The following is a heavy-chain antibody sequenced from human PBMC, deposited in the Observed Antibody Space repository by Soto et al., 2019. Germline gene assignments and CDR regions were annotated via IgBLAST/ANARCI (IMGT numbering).Heavy chain of an antibody. J-gene: IGHJ4*02. CDR1: GGSFSGYY. V-gene: IGHV4-34*01. D-gene: IGHD3-9*01. CDR3: ARGTSVRNGTPYDRPYYFDY. Sequence: QVQLQQWGAGLLKPSETLSLTCAVYGGSFSGYYWSWIRQPPGKGLEWIGEINHSGSTNYNPSLKSRVTISVDTSKNQFSLKLSSVTAADTAVYYCARGTSVRNGTPYDRPYYFDYWGQGTLVTVSS. CDR2: INHSGST.